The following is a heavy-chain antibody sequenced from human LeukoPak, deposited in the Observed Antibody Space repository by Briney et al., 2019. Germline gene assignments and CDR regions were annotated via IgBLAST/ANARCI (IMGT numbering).Heavy chain of an antibody. D-gene: IGHD1-14*01. CDR3: ARAMYNWYFDL. Sequence: ASVKVSCKASGYTLTGYYMHWVRQAPGQGLEWMGRINPNSGGTNYAQKFQGRVTMTSDTSISTACMELSRLRSDDTAVYYCARAMYNWYFDLWGRGTLVTVSS. J-gene: IGHJ2*01. CDR2: INPNSGGT. V-gene: IGHV1-2*06. CDR1: GYTLTGYY.